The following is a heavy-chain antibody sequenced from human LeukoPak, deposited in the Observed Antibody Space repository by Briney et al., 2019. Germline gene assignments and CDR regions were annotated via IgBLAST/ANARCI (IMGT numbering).Heavy chain of an antibody. Sequence: GGSLRLSCAASGFIFSNYWIHWVRQAPGKGLVWVSRINSNGSTTRYADSVKGRFTISRDNAKNTMYLQMNSLRAEDTAVYYCARENFYGMDVWGQGTTVTVSS. CDR2: INSNGSTT. J-gene: IGHJ6*02. CDR3: ARENFYGMDV. CDR1: GFIFSNYW. V-gene: IGHV3-74*01.